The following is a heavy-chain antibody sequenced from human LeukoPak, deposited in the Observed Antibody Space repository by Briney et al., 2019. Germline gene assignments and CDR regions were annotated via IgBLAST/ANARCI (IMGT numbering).Heavy chain of an antibody. Sequence: GGSLRLSCVASGYTFTNTWMTWVRQAPGKGLEWVTYISSSSTNIYYADSIKGRFTISRDNAKNSLYLQMNSLRAEDTAVYYCARGKIKYCSGGSCYSGGDYWGQGTLVTVSS. J-gene: IGHJ4*02. CDR3: ARGKIKYCSGGSCYSGGDY. CDR1: GYTFTNTW. CDR2: ISSSSTNI. D-gene: IGHD2-15*01. V-gene: IGHV3-48*04.